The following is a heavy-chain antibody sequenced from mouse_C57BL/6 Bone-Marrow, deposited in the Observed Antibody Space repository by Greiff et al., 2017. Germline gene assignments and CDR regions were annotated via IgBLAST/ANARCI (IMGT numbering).Heavy chain of an antibody. CDR3: ARSYYDGGGDVMEY. J-gene: IGHJ4*01. CDR1: GYTFTSYW. Sequence: QVQLQQPGAELVKPGASVKLSCKASGYTFTSYWMHWVKQRPGRGLEWIGNINPSNGGTNYNEKFKSKATLTVDKSSSTAYMQLSSLTSEDSAVYYCARSYYDGGGDVMEYCGDGTPDTASS. V-gene: IGHV1-53*01. CDR2: INPSNGGT. D-gene: IGHD1-1*02.